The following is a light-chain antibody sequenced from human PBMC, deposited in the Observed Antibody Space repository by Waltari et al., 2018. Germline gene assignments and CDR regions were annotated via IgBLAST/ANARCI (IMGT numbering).Light chain of an antibody. CDR3: QQYYTTPWT. Sequence: DIVMTQSPDSLAVSLGERATINCESSQSVLYSSNNKNYLAWYQQKPGQPHKLLIYWASTRDSGVPDRFSGSGSVTDFTLSISSLQAEDVAFYYCQQYYTTPWTFGQGTKVEIK. CDR1: QSVLYSSNNKNY. CDR2: WAS. J-gene: IGKJ1*01. V-gene: IGKV4-1*01.